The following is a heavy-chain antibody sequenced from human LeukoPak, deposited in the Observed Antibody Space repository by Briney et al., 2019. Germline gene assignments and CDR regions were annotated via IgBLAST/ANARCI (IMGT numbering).Heavy chain of an antibody. CDR3: ARDRGGWYGMDV. V-gene: IGHV3-13*04. J-gene: IGHJ6*02. D-gene: IGHD6-19*01. CDR1: GFIFSSYD. Sequence: GGSLRLSCAASGFIFSSYDMHWVRQVTGKGLEWVSAIGTAGDTYYPGSVKGRFTSSRENAKNSLYLQMNSLRAGDTAVYYCARDRGGWYGMDVWGQGTTVTVSS. CDR2: IGTAGDT.